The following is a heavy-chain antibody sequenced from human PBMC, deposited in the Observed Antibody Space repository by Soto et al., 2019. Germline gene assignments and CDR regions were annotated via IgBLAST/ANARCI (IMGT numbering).Heavy chain of an antibody. CDR2: ISYDGSNK. Sequence: QVQLVESGGGVVQPGRSLRLSCAASGFTFSSYGMHWVRQAPGKGLEWVAVISYDGSNKYYADSVKGRFTISRDNSKNTLYLQMNSLRAEDTAVYYCANDRGYSYGPYFDYWGQGTLVTVSS. CDR1: GFTFSSYG. D-gene: IGHD5-18*01. CDR3: ANDRGYSYGPYFDY. V-gene: IGHV3-30*18. J-gene: IGHJ4*02.